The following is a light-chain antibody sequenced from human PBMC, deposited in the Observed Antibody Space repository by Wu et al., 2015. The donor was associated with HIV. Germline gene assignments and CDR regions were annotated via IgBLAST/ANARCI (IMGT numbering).Light chain of an antibody. CDR2: GAS. J-gene: IGKJ1*01. CDR3: QQYGISPWT. V-gene: IGKV3-20*01. Sequence: EIVLTQSPGTLSLSPGERATLSCRASQSLSTNYLAWYQHQPGQAPRLLIYGASSRASGITDGFSGSGSGTDFTLTISRVEPEDFAVYYCQQYGISPWTFGQGTKVEIK. CDR1: QSLSTNY.